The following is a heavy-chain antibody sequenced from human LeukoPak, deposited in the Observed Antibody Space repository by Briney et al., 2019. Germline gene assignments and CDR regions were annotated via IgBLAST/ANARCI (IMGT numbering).Heavy chain of an antibody. CDR2: ITSDSRTI. V-gene: IGHV3-48*01. CDR1: GFTFSVYS. D-gene: IGHD3-3*01. Sequence: GGSLRLSCAASGFTFSVYSMNWVRHAPGKGLEWVSYITSDSRTIYYADSVRGRFTISRDNAKESLYLQLNSLRVDDTAVYYCARSTEWYADYWGQGALVTVSS. CDR3: ARSTEWYADY. J-gene: IGHJ4*02.